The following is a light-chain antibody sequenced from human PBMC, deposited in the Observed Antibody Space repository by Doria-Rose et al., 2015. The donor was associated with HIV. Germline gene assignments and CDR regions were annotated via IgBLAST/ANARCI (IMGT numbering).Light chain of an antibody. V-gene: IGKV3-20*01. J-gene: IGKJ1*01. CDR2: DGS. Sequence: TQSPGTLSLSPGERATLSCRASQSFSSTYLAWYQQRPGQAPSLLIYDGSTRATGIPDRFSASGSGTDFSLTINRLEPEDFALYYCHQYGTSWTFGQGTKVEI. CDR1: QSFSSTY. CDR3: HQYGTSWT.